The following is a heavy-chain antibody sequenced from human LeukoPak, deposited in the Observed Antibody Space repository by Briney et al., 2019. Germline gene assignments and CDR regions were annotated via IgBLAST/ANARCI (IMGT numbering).Heavy chain of an antibody. Sequence: PGRSLRLSCAASGFTFSSYAMHRVRQAPGKGLEWVAVISYDGSNKYYADSVKGRFTISRDNSKNTLYLQMNSLRAEDTAVYYCARGPYYDFWSGYYTHSYGMDVWGQGTTVTVSS. CDR1: GFTFSSYA. D-gene: IGHD3-3*01. CDR3: ARGPYYDFWSGYYTHSYGMDV. J-gene: IGHJ6*02. CDR2: ISYDGSNK. V-gene: IGHV3-30-3*01.